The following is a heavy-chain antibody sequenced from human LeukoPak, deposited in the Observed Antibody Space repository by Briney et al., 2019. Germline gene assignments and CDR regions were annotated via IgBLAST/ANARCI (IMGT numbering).Heavy chain of an antibody. CDR2: INPSSGGT. CDR3: ARGNYDSPYY. V-gene: IGHV1-2*02. J-gene: IGHJ4*02. D-gene: IGHD3-22*01. Sequence: GASVKVSCKASGYTFTGYYMHWVRQAPGQGLEWMGWINPSSGGTNYAQKFQGRVTMTRDTSISTAYMELRSLRSDDTAVYYCARGNYDSPYYWGQGTLVTVSS. CDR1: GYTFTGYY.